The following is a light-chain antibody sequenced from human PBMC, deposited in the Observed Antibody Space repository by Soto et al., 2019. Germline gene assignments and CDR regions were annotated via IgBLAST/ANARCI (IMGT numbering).Light chain of an antibody. V-gene: IGLV2-18*01. Sequence: QSALTQPPSVSGSPGQSVTISCTGTSTDFESYNRVSWYQQPPGTAPKLMIYEVSKRPSGVPDRFSGSKSGNTASLTISGLQAEDEADYYCSLYTSENAYVFGTGTKVTVL. CDR3: SLYTSENAYV. CDR2: EVS. J-gene: IGLJ1*01. CDR1: STDFESYNR.